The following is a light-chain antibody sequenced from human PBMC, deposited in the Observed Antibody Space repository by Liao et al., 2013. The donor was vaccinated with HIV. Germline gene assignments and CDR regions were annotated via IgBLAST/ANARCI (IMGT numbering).Light chain of an antibody. CDR2: RDT. Sequence: SYELTQPPSVSVSLGQMARITCSGEPLPKKYAYWYQQKPGQAPVLVIYRDTERPSGIPERFSGSSSGTIVTLTISGVQAEDEADYYCQAWDSSTVVFGGGTKLTVL. V-gene: IGLV3-16*01. CDR3: QAWDSSTVV. CDR1: PLPKKY. J-gene: IGLJ2*01.